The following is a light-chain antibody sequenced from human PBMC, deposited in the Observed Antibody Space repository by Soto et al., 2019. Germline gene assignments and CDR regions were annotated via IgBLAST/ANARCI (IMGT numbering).Light chain of an antibody. CDR3: SSYTSSSTVV. Sequence: QSALTQPASVSGSPGQSITISCTGTSSDVGAYNYVSWYQHHPGKAPKLLIYDGSHRPSGVSNRFSGSKSCNTASLTISGLQAEDEDDYYCSSYTSSSTVVFGGGTKLTVL. V-gene: IGLV2-14*03. J-gene: IGLJ2*01. CDR1: SSDVGAYNY. CDR2: DGS.